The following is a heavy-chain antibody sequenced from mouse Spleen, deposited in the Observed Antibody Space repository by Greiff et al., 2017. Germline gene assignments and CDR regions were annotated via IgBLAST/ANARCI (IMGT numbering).Heavy chain of an antibody. CDR2: IDPSDSYT. V-gene: IGHV1-50*01. J-gene: IGHJ3*01. CDR1: GYTFTSYW. D-gene: IGHD2-2*01. CDR3: ARMGLWLFAY. Sequence: QVQLQQPGAELVKPGASVKLSCKASGYTFTSYWMQWVKQRPGQGLEWIGEIDPSDSYTNYNQKFKGKATLTVDTSSSTAYMQLSSLTSEDSAVYYCARMGLWLFAYWGQGTLVTVSA.